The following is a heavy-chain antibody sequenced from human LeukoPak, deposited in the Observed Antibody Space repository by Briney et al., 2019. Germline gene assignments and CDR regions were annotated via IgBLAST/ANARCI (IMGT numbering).Heavy chain of an antibody. V-gene: IGHV3-21*01. Sequence: GGSLRLSCAASGFTFSSYSMNWVRQAPGKGLEWVSSISSSSSYIYYADSVKGRFTISRDNAKNTLYLQMNSLRAEDTAVYYCAGTDESMGAFDIWGQGTMVTVSS. CDR1: GFTFSSYS. J-gene: IGHJ3*02. D-gene: IGHD5-24*01. CDR3: AGTDESMGAFDI. CDR2: ISSSSSYI.